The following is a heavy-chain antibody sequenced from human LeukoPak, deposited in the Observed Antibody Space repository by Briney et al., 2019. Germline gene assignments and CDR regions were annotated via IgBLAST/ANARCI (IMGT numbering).Heavy chain of an antibody. J-gene: IGHJ4*02. V-gene: IGHV3-30*03. Sequence: GGSLRLSCAASGFTFSSYGMHWVRQAPGKGLEWVAVISYDGSNKYYADSVKGRFTISRDNSKNTLYLQMTSLRAEDTAVYYCARGMTTVTTGGDYFDYWGQGTLVTVSS. D-gene: IGHD4-11*01. CDR1: GFTFSSYG. CDR3: ARGMTTVTTGGDYFDY. CDR2: ISYDGSNK.